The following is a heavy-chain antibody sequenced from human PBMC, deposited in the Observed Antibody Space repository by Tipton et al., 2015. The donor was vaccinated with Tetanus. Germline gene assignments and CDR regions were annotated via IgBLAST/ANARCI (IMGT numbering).Heavy chain of an antibody. Sequence: TLSLTCNVSGDSMTDFYWSWIRQPPGKGLEWIAYIFYAGSTNSNPSLKSRVTISVDKAKNQFSLKLTSVTAADTAVYYCARATEHDIMTGYDNWGPGTQVTVSS. D-gene: IGHD3-9*01. CDR2: IFYAGST. J-gene: IGHJ4*02. V-gene: IGHV4-59*01. CDR1: GDSMTDFY. CDR3: ARATEHDIMTGYDN.